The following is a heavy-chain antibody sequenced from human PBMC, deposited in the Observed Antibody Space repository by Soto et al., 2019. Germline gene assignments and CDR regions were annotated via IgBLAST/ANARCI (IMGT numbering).Heavy chain of an antibody. CDR3: ARFDSSGYYWFDP. CDR1: GGSINTFY. J-gene: IGHJ5*02. Sequence: SETLSLTCTVSGGSINTFYWSWVRQPAGKGLEWIGRIFSSGSTSFNPSLESRVAMSVDTSKNHFSLNLSSVTAADTAVYYCARFDSSGYYWFDPWGQGTLVTVSS. V-gene: IGHV4-4*07. CDR2: IFSSGST. D-gene: IGHD3-22*01.